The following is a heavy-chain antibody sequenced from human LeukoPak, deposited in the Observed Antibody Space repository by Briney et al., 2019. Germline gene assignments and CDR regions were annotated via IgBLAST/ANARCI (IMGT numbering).Heavy chain of an antibody. D-gene: IGHD3-9*01. V-gene: IGHV3-48*03. CDR1: GFTFSSYE. CDR3: ASRSRGDILTGYTYYYYMDV. Sequence: GGSLRLSCAASGFTFSSYEMNWVRQAPGKGLEWVSYISSSGSTIYYADSVKGRFTISRDNAKDSLYLQMNSLRAEDTAVYYCASRSRGDILTGYTYYYYMDVWGKGTTVTISS. J-gene: IGHJ6*03. CDR2: ISSSGSTI.